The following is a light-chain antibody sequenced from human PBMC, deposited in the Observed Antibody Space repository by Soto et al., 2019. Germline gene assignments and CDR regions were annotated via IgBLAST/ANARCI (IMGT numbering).Light chain of an antibody. CDR2: GVN. CDR3: NSCTTSSTYV. V-gene: IGLV2-14*01. Sequence: QSALTQPASVSGSPGQWITISCTGTSXDVGGYNYVSWYQQRPGKAPQLIIYGVNNRPSGVSNRFSGSKSDNTASLTISGLQAEDEADYYCNSCTTSSTYVFGTGTKVTVL. CDR1: SXDVGGYNY. J-gene: IGLJ1*01.